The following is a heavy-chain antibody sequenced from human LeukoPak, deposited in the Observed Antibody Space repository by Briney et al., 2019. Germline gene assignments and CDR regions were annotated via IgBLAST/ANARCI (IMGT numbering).Heavy chain of an antibody. J-gene: IGHJ4*02. Sequence: GGSLRLSCAASGFTFSSYGMHWVRQAPGRGLEWLAFIMYDGSTKYYADSVKGRFTISRDNSKNTLYLQMHSLTTVDTAIYYCQVSNLGSSPLDSWGQGTLVTVSS. CDR3: QVSNLGSSPLDS. CDR2: IMYDGSTK. CDR1: GFTFSSYG. V-gene: IGHV3-30*02. D-gene: IGHD3-3*02.